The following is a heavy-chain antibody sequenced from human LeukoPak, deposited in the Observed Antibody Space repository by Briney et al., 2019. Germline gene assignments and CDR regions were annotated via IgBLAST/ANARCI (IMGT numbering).Heavy chain of an antibody. CDR2: MHSDGRT. V-gene: IGHV3-53*01. CDR1: GFSVSNNY. J-gene: IGHJ3*01. D-gene: IGHD2/OR15-2a*01. CDR3: ARDPDNRRGLDAFEP. Sequence: GGSLRLSCAASGFSVSNNYMNWVRQASGKGLEWVSVMHSDGRTFYADSVKGRFTISRDKSKNMFYLQMDSLRAEDTAVDYRARDPDNRRGLDAFEPWGQGTKVTVS.